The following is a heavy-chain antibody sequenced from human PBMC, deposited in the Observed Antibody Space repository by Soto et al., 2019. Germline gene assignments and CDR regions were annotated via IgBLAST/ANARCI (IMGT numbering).Heavy chain of an antibody. CDR1: GFTFSDYY. CDR2: ISSSSSYT. Sequence: QVQLVESGGGLVKPGGSLRLSCAASGFTFSDYYMSWIRQAPGKGLEWVSYISSSSSYTNYADSVKGRFTISRDNAKNSLYLPMNSLRAEDTAVYYCAKDRIPGYYYYYGMDVWGQGTTVTVSS. J-gene: IGHJ6*02. CDR3: AKDRIPGYYYYYGMDV. V-gene: IGHV3-11*05. D-gene: IGHD2-21*01.